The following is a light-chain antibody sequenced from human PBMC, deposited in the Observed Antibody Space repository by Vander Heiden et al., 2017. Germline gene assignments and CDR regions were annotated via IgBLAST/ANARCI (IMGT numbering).Light chain of an antibody. Sequence: QSALTQPASVSGSPGQSITISCTGISSDVGGYNYVSWYQQHPGKAPNLMIYDVTNRPSGLSNRFSGSKSGNTASLTISGLQAEDEADYYCSSYTSSSTVFGGGTQLTVL. CDR1: SSDVGGYNY. J-gene: IGLJ7*01. CDR2: DVT. CDR3: SSYTSSSTV. V-gene: IGLV2-14*03.